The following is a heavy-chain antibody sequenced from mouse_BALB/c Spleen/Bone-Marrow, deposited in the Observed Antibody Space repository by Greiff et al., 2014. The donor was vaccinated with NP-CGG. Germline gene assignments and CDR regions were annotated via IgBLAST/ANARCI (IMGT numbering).Heavy chain of an antibody. Sequence: VQLKESGGDLVKPGGSLKLSCAASGFTFSKYGMSWVRQTPDKRLEWVANISSGDSYTYYPDSVKGRFTISRDNAKNTLYLQMSSLKSEDTAMYYCARQYGNFGVMDYWGQGTSVTVSS. V-gene: IGHV5-6*01. CDR1: GFTFSKYG. J-gene: IGHJ4*01. CDR2: ISSGDSYT. D-gene: IGHD2-1*01. CDR3: ARQYGNFGVMDY.